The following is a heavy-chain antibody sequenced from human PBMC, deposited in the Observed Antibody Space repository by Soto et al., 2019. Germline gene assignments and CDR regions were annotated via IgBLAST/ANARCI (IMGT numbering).Heavy chain of an antibody. V-gene: IGHV4-34*01. D-gene: IGHD2-15*01. CDR3: ARAGGSLYGMDV. CDR2: INHSGST. Sequence: SETLSLTSAVYGGSFSGYYWSWIRQPPGKGLEWIGEINHSGSTNYNPSLKSRVTISVDTSKNQFSLKLSSVTAADTAVYYCARAGGSLYGMDVWGQGTTVTVSS. J-gene: IGHJ6*02. CDR1: GGSFSGYY.